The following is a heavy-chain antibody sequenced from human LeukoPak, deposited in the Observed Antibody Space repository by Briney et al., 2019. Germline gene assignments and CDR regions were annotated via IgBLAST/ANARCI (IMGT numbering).Heavy chain of an antibody. D-gene: IGHD4-23*01. CDR2: ISPNSGNT. V-gene: IGHV1-2*02. CDR1: GYTFTGYY. J-gene: IGHJ4*02. Sequence: ASVTVSCKASGYTFTGYYMHWVRQAPGQRLEWMGWISPNSGNTNYAQKFQGRVTMTRDTSISTVYMELSRLTSDDTAVYYCARNYGGNSKNFDYWGQGTLVTVSS. CDR3: ARNYGGNSKNFDY.